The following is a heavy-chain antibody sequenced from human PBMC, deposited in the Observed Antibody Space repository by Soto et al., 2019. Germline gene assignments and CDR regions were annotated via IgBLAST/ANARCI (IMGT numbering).Heavy chain of an antibody. V-gene: IGHV3-30*18. CDR3: ANGNDGVRYYYGMDV. J-gene: IGHJ6*02. CDR1: GLTFRDSG. CDR2: ISFDGSER. Sequence: QVQLVESGGGVVQPGTSLRLSCVVSGLTFRDSGMHWVRQAPGKGLEWVAVISFDGSERHYRDSVKGLFSISRDNSRNTLYLHMNSLRGDDSAVYYCANGNDGVRYYYGMDVWGQGSTVTVSS. D-gene: IGHD1-1*01.